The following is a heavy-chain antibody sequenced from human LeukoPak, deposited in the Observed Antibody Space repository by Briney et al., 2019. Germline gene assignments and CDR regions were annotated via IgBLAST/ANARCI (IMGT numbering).Heavy chain of an antibody. CDR2: IKQDGSEK. V-gene: IGHV3-7*03. D-gene: IGHD6-6*01. J-gene: IGHJ4*02. Sequence: GGSLRLSCAASGFTFSSYWMSWVRQAPGKGLEWVANIKQDGSEKYYVDSVKGRFTISRDNAKNSLYLQMNSLRAEDTAVYYCARDWSLDSSSSESDYWGQGTLVTVSS. CDR3: ARDWSLDSSSSESDY. CDR1: GFTFSSYW.